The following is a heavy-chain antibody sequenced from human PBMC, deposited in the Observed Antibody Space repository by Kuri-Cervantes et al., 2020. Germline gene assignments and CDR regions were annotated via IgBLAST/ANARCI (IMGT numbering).Heavy chain of an antibody. CDR1: GFTFDDYA. CDR3: AEAGGGSGSYGDYYYYGMDV. V-gene: IGHV3-9*01. J-gene: IGHJ6*02. Sequence: GGSLRLSCAASGFTFDDYAMHWVRQAPGKGLEWVSGISWNSGSIGYADSVKGRFTISRDNAKNSLYLQMNSLRAEDTAVYYCAEAGGGSGSYGDYYYYGMDVWGQGTTVTVSS. D-gene: IGHD3-10*01. CDR2: ISWNSGSI.